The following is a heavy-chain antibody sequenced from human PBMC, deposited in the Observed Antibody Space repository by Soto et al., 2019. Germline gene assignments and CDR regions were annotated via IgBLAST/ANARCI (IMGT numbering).Heavy chain of an antibody. CDR2: ISAYNGNT. J-gene: IGHJ4*02. D-gene: IGHD2-15*01. CDR3: ARDAYIVVVVAATPVAAPPDY. Sequence: QVQLVQSGAEVKKPGASVKVSCKASGYTFTSYGISWVRQAPGQGLEWMGWISAYNGNTNYAQKLQGRVTMTTDTSTSTAYMELRSLRSDDTAVYYCARDAYIVVVVAATPVAAPPDYWGQGTLVTVSS. CDR1: GYTFTSYG. V-gene: IGHV1-18*01.